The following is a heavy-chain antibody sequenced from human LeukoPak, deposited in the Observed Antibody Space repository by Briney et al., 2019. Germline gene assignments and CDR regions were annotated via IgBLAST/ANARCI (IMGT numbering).Heavy chain of an antibody. Sequence: ASVKVSCKASGYTFTGYYMHWVRQAPGQGFEWMGWINPNSGGTNYAQKFQGRVTMTRDTSISTAYMELSRLRSDDTAVYYCAFGGGSGGYYFDYWGQGTLVTVSS. D-gene: IGHD2-15*01. CDR1: GYTFTGYY. CDR3: AFGGGSGGYYFDY. CDR2: INPNSGGT. J-gene: IGHJ4*02. V-gene: IGHV1-2*02.